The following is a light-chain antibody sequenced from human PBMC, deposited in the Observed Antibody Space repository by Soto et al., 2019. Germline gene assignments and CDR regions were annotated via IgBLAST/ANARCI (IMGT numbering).Light chain of an antibody. V-gene: IGKV1-9*01. CDR2: AAS. CDR3: QQFNSYPLT. Sequence: DIQLTQSPSFLSASVGDRVTITCRASQGISSYLVWYQQKPGKAPKFLIYAASTLQSGVPSRFSGSGSGTEFSLTIGSLQPEDFATYYCQQFNSYPLTFGGGTKVEIK. J-gene: IGKJ4*01. CDR1: QGISSY.